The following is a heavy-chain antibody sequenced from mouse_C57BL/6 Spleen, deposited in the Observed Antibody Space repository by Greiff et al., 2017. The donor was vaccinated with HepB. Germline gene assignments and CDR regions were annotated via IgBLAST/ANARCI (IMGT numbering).Heavy chain of an antibody. Sequence: VQLQQSGPELVKPGASVKISCKASGYAFSSSWMNWVKQRPGKGLEWIGRIYPGDGDTNYNGKFKGKATLTADKSSSTAYMQLSSLTSEDSAVYCCARRVGRRYFDVWGTGTTVTVSS. J-gene: IGHJ1*03. V-gene: IGHV1-82*01. CDR1: GYAFSSSW. D-gene: IGHD4-1*01. CDR3: ARRVGRRYFDV. CDR2: IYPGDGDT.